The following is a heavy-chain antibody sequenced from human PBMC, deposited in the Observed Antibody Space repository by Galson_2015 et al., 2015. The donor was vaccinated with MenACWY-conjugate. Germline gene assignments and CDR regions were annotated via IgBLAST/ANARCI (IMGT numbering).Heavy chain of an antibody. CDR2: INAGNGNT. CDR3: ARAHDIVLMVYAIPLDY. D-gene: IGHD2-8*01. CDR1: GYTFTSYA. V-gene: IGHV1-3*01. Sequence: SCKASGYTFTSYAMHWVRQAPGQRLEWMGWINAGNGNTKYSQKFQGRVTITRDTSASTAYMELSSLRSEDTAVYYCARAHDIVLMVYAIPLDYWGQGTLVTVSS. J-gene: IGHJ4*02.